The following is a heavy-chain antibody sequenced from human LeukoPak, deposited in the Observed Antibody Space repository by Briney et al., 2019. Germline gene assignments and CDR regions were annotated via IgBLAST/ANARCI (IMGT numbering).Heavy chain of an antibody. CDR3: ARERTQMGITMISY. CDR1: GYTFTSYA. V-gene: IGHV1-3*03. D-gene: IGHD3-22*01. Sequence: GASVKVSCKASGYTFTSYAMHWVRQAPGQRPEWMGWINAGNGNTKYSQEFQGRVTITRDTSASTAYMELSSLRSEDTAVYYCARERTQMGITMISYWGQGTLVTVSS. CDR2: INAGNGNT. J-gene: IGHJ4*02.